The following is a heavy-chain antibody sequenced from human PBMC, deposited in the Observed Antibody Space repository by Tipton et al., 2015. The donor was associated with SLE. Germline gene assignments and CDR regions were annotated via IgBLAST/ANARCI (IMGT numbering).Heavy chain of an antibody. D-gene: IGHD3-3*01. Sequence: GLVKPSETLSLTCAVYGGSFSGYYWSWIRQPPGKGLEWIGEINHSGSPNYNPSLKSRVTISVDTSKNHFSLKLSSVTAADTAVYYCARWSGHDWEGFDYWRQGTLVTVSS. J-gene: IGHJ4*02. CDR1: GGSFSGYY. CDR3: ARWSGHDWEGFDY. V-gene: IGHV4-34*01. CDR2: INHSGSP.